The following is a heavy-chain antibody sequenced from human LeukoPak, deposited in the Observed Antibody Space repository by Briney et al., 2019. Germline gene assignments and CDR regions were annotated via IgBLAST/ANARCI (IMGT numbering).Heavy chain of an antibody. D-gene: IGHD3-10*01. CDR2: IYYSGST. CDR1: GGPISSYY. J-gene: IGHJ5*02. V-gene: IGHV4-59*01. Sequence: PSETLSLTCTVSGGPISSYYWSWIRQPPGKGLEWIGYIYYSGSTNYNPSLKSRVTISVDTSKNQFSLKLSSVTAADTAVYYCARILRGGRTGSWGQGTLVTVSS. CDR3: ARILRGGRTGS.